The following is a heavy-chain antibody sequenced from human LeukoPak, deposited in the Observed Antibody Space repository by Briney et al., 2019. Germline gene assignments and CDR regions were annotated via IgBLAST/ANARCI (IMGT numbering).Heavy chain of an antibody. CDR2: ISPNGVIT. CDR1: GFTFSSHG. J-gene: IGHJ4*02. CDR3: AKDDAWLQYGD. V-gene: IGHV3-23*01. D-gene: IGHD5-24*01. Sequence: PGGSLRLSCAASGFTFSSHGMNWVRQAPGKGLEWVSGISPNGVITYYADSVKGRFTISRDNSKGTVSLQMNSLRPEGTAVYYCAKDDAWLQYGDWGRGTLVTVSS.